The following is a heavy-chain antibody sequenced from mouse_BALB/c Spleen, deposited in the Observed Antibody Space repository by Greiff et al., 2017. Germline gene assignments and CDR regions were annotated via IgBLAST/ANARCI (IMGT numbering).Heavy chain of an antibody. V-gene: IGHV5-6*01. CDR1: GFTFSSYG. Sequence: EVKLQESGGDLVKPGGSLKLSCAASGFTFSSYGMSWVRQTPDKRLEWVATISSGGSYTYYPDSVKGRSTISRDNAKNTLYLQMSSLKSEDTAMYYCARHDDYDEGLAYWGQGTLVTVSA. D-gene: IGHD2-4*01. J-gene: IGHJ3*01. CDR3: ARHDDYDEGLAY. CDR2: ISSGGSYT.